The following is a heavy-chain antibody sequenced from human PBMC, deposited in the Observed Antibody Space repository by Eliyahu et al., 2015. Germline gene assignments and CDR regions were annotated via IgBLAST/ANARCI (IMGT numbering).Heavy chain of an antibody. J-gene: IGHJ6*03. Sequence: QVQLVESGGALVKPGGSLRLSCAATGFTFRDSYMAXIRQXPGKGLEWLSXIDARGKTMHYAPSVEGRFTVSRDNGKASLYLQMDSLRVEDTTVYYCASVKRISVIRVVIPYYYMDVWGRGTTVIVSS. V-gene: IGHV3-11*01. CDR3: ASVKRISVIRVVIPYYYMDV. D-gene: IGHD2-21*01. CDR2: IDARGKTM. CDR1: GFTFRDSY.